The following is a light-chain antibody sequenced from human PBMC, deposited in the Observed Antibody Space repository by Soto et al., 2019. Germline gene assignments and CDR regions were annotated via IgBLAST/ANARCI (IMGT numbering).Light chain of an antibody. V-gene: IGLV2-8*01. CDR1: SSDVGASDY. J-gene: IGLJ2*01. Sequence: QSALTQPPSASGSPGQSVTISCTGTSSDVGASDYVSWYQQHPGKAPKLMIYEVSKRPSGVPARFSGSKSGNTASLTVSGLQAEDEADYYCSSYAGSNNLIFGGGTKLTVL. CDR2: EVS. CDR3: SSYAGSNNLI.